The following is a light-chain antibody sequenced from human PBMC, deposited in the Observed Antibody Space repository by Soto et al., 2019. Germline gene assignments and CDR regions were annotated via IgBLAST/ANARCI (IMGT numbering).Light chain of an antibody. V-gene: IGKV3-15*01. J-gene: IGKJ1*01. CDR2: GAS. Sequence: EIVLTQSPATLSLSPGERATLSCRASDLISKYLAWYQQRPGQAPRLLIYGASTRATGIPARFSGSGSGTEFTLTISSLQSEDFAVYYCQQYNNWPGGTFGQGTKVEIK. CDR3: QQYNNWPGGT. CDR1: DLISKY.